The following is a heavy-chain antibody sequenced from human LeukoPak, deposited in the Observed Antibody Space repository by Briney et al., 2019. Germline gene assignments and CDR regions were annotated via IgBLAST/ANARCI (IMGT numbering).Heavy chain of an antibody. CDR1: GFTFSAYG. D-gene: IGHD2-2*01. Sequence: GRSLRLSCAASGFTFSAYGMHWVRQAPGKGLEWVAVIWYDGSNKYYADSVKGRFTISRDNSKNTLYLQMNSLRAEDTAVYYCAREGFCSSTSCAPVAFDIWGQGTMVTVSS. V-gene: IGHV3-33*01. J-gene: IGHJ3*02. CDR3: AREGFCSSTSCAPVAFDI. CDR2: IWYDGSNK.